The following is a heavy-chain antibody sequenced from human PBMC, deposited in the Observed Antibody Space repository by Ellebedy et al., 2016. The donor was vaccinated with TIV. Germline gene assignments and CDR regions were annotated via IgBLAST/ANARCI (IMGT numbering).Heavy chain of an antibody. D-gene: IGHD3-10*01. V-gene: IGHV1-3*04. CDR2: INTDKGDT. Sequence: AASVKVSCKASGYNFTSYAIHWVRQAPGQRLEWMGWINTDKGDTKFSQNFQGRVTITRDTAANTAYMEVRSLRSEDTAVYYCAREDNEVTKLWFGMGNWGWGTLVTVSS. CDR3: AREDNEVTKLWFGMGN. CDR1: GYNFTSYA. J-gene: IGHJ4*02.